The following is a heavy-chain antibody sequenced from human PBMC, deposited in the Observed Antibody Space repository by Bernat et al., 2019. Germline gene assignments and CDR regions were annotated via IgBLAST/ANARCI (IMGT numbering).Heavy chain of an antibody. D-gene: IGHD3-22*01. Sequence: QVQLVESRGGLVKPGGSLRLSCAASGFTFSDYYMSWIRQAPGKGLEWVSYISSSSSYTNYADSVKGRFTISRDNAKNSLYLQMNSLRAEDTAVYYCARDRSDSSGYYPFDYWGQGTLVTVSS. J-gene: IGHJ4*02. CDR3: ARDRSDSSGYYPFDY. V-gene: IGHV3-11*05. CDR2: ISSSSSYT. CDR1: GFTFSDYY.